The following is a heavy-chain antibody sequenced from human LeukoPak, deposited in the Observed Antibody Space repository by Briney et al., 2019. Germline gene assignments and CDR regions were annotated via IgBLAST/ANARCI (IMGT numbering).Heavy chain of an antibody. Sequence: GGSLRLSCTASGFTFSSYWMHWVRQAPGKGLVWVSRINGDGGRTSYADSVKGRFTISRDNAKNTLYLQMNSLRAEDTAVYYCARRIQGMAPYYFDYWGQGTLVTVSS. V-gene: IGHV3-74*01. CDR3: ARRIQGMAPYYFDY. CDR2: INGDGGRT. CDR1: GFTFSSYW. D-gene: IGHD5-24*01. J-gene: IGHJ4*02.